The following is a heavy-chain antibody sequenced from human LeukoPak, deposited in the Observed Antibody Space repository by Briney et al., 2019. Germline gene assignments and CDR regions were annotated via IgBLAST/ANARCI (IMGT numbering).Heavy chain of an antibody. CDR1: RFTLSNYW. J-gene: IGHJ5*02. CDR2: IKQDGSET. Sequence: GGSLRLSCAASRFTLSNYWMSWVRQAPGKGLEWVANIKQDGSETYYVDSVKGRFTISRDNAKNSLSLQMNSLRAEDTAVYYCAKVDSYGWAWGQGTLVTVSS. CDR3: AKVDSYGWA. V-gene: IGHV3-7*01. D-gene: IGHD5-18*01.